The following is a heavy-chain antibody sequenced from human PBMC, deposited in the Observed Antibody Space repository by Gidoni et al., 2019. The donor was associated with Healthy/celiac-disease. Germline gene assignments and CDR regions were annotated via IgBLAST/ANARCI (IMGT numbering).Heavy chain of an antibody. CDR2: INPNSGGT. J-gene: IGHJ6*02. CDR3: AREVVVVPEYGMDV. V-gene: IGHV1-2*02. Sequence: QVQLVQSGAEVKKPGASVKVSCEASGYPFTGYYMHWVRQAPGQGLEWMGWINPNSGGTNYAQKFQGRGTMTRDTSISTAYMELSRLRSDDTAVYYCAREVVVVPEYGMDVWGQGTTVTVSS. CDR1: GYPFTGYY. D-gene: IGHD2-2*01.